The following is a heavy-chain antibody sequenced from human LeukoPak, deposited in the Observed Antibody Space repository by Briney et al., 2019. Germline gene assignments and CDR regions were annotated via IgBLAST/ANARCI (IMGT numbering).Heavy chain of an antibody. CDR2: ISAYNGNT. D-gene: IGHD3-9*01. V-gene: IGHV1-18*01. CDR1: GYTFTSYG. Sequence: GASVKVSCKASGYTFTSYGISWVRQAPGQGLEWMGWISAYNGNTNYAQKLQGRVTMTTDTSTSTAYMELRSLRSDDTAVYYCARVPMYYDILTGYHSESNWFDPWGQGTLVTVSS. CDR3: ARVPMYYDILTGYHSESNWFDP. J-gene: IGHJ5*02.